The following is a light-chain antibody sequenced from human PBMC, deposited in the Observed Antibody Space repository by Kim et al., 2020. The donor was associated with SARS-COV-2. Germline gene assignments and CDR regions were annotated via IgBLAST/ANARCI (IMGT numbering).Light chain of an antibody. V-gene: IGLV3-21*04. J-gene: IGLJ3*02. CDR1: DIGSYS. CDR2: NDD. CDR3: QVWDSSSDQGV. Sequence: SYELTQPPSMSVAPGQTSIITCGGNDIGSYSVHLYQQKPGQAPVLVIYNDDARPSGIPERFSGSNSGNTATLTIGTVEAGDEADYYCQVWDSSSDQGVFGGGTKVTVL.